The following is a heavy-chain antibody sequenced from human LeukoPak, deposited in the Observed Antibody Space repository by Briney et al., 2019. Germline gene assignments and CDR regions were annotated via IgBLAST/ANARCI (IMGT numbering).Heavy chain of an antibody. D-gene: IGHD4-17*01. J-gene: IGHJ4*02. CDR3: ARDSVGGYGDYIDY. CDR2: IRTYNGDT. CDR1: GYSFTTYG. V-gene: IGHV1-18*04. Sequence: ASVKVSCKASGYSFTTYGISWVRQAPGQGLEWMGWIRTYNGDTKYAQKLQGRVTLTTDTSTSTAYMELRSLRSDDTAVYYCARDSVGGYGDYIDYWGQGTLVTVSS.